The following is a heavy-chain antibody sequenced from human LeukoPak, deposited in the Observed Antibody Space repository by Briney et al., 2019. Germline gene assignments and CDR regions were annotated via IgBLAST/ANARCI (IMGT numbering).Heavy chain of an antibody. J-gene: IGHJ4*02. V-gene: IGHV3-7*01. Sequence: GGSLRLSCAASGFTFRDYAMNWVRQTPGKGLEWVANIKEDGTEKNLVDSVKGRFTISRDNTKNLLFLEMNNLRGDDTAIYYCVRESRPGGAMGLYHNLDYWGQGTLVAVSS. CDR2: IKEDGTEK. CDR1: GFTFRDYA. CDR3: VRESRPGGAMGLYHNLDY. D-gene: IGHD1-1*01.